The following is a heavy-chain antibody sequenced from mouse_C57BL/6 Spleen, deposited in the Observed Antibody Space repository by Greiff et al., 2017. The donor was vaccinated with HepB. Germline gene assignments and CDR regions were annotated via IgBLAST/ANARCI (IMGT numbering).Heavy chain of an antibody. CDR2: IYPSDSET. CDR3: ARSRGGCFDY. D-gene: IGHD1-1*02. J-gene: IGHJ2*01. Sequence: VQLQQSGAELVRPGSSVKLSCKASGYTFTSYWMDWVKQRPGQGLEWIGNIYPSDSETHYNQKFKDKATLTVDKSSSTAYMQLSSLTSEDSAVYYCARSRGGCFDYWGQGTTLTVSS. V-gene: IGHV1-61*01. CDR1: GYTFTSYW.